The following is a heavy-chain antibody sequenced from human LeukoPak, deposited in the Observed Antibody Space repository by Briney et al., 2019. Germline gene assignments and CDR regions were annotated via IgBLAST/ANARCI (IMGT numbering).Heavy chain of an antibody. J-gene: IGHJ3*02. CDR2: ISSSSTI. CDR3: ARGKLVRAFDI. Sequence: GGSLRLSCAASGFTFSSYAMSWVRQAPGKGLEWVSYISSSSTIYYADSVKGRFAISRDNAKNSLYLQMNSLRAEDTAVYYCARGKLVRAFDIWGQGTMVTVSS. D-gene: IGHD6-6*01. V-gene: IGHV3-48*04. CDR1: GFTFSSYA.